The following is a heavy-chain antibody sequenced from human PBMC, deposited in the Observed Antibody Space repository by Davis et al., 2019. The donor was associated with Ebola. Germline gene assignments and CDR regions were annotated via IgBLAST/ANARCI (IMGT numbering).Heavy chain of an antibody. D-gene: IGHD4-17*01. J-gene: IGHJ4*02. CDR3: ARDTYGDYSLDY. CDR1: GLTFSNAW. V-gene: IGHV3-69-1*01. CDR2: ISSSSYI. Sequence: GESLKISCAASGLTFSNAWMNWVRQAPGKGLEWVSSISSSSYIYYADSVKGRFTISRDNAKNSLYLQMNSLRAEDTAVYYCARDTYGDYSLDYWGQGTLVTVSS.